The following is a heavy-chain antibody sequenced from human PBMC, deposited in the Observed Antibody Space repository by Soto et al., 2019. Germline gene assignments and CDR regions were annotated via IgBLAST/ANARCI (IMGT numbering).Heavy chain of an antibody. Sequence: SETLSLTCTVSGGSISSYYWSWIRQPPGKGLEWIGYIYYSGSTNYNPSLKSRVTISVDTSKNQFSLKLSSVTAADTAVYYCARKRSYYDSSGYPDTTYYYYGMDVWGQGTTVTVSS. D-gene: IGHD3-22*01. CDR3: ARKRSYYDSSGYPDTTYYYYGMDV. CDR2: IYYSGST. V-gene: IGHV4-59*08. CDR1: GGSISSYY. J-gene: IGHJ6*02.